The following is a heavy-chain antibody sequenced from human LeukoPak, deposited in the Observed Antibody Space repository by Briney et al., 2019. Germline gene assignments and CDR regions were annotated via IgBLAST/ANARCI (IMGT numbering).Heavy chain of an antibody. J-gene: IGHJ4*02. CDR1: GDSVSNNIAA. V-gene: IGHV6-1*01. Sequence: SQTLSLTCAISGDSVSNNIAAWNWIRQSPSRGLEWLGRTYYRSKWYNDYAASVKSRITINPDTSKNQFSLQLSSVTPEDTAVYYCARVYGTGSYIDCWGQGTLVTVSS. CDR2: TYYRSKWYN. CDR3: ARVYGTGSYIDC. D-gene: IGHD3-10*01.